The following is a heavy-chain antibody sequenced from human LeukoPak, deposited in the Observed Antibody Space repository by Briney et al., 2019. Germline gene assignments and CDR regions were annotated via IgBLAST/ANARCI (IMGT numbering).Heavy chain of an antibody. D-gene: IGHD3-10*01. CDR1: GGSFSGYY. J-gene: IGHJ4*02. CDR2: ITHSGST. V-gene: IGHV4-34*01. Sequence: SEALSLTCAVYGGSFSGYYWSWIRQPPGKGLEWIGEITHSGSTSYNPSLKSRVPISVDTSKNQFSLKLSSVTAADTAVYYCARGPLNYGSGRNDYWGQGTLVTVSS. CDR3: ARGPLNYGSGRNDY.